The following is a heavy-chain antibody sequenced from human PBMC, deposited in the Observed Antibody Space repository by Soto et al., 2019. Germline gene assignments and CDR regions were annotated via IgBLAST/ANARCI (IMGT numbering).Heavy chain of an antibody. CDR1: GVSINSGDYY. V-gene: IGHV4-31*03. CDR2: IYYSGST. CDR3: AREGYNYDGMDV. D-gene: IGHD3-16*01. Sequence: QVQLQESGPGLVKPSQTLSLTCTVSGVSINSGDYYWSWIRQHPGKGLEWIGYIYYSGSTYSNPSLKSRVTISLDTSKNQFSLKLSSVTAADTAVYYCAREGYNYDGMDVWGQGTTVTVSS. J-gene: IGHJ6*02.